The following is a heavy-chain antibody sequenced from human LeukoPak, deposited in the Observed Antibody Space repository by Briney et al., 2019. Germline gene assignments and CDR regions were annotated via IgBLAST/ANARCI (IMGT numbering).Heavy chain of an antibody. CDR2: IKTDGRET. D-gene: IGHD1-20*01. CDR3: SRDGVTGTTSYFDY. J-gene: IGHJ4*02. Sequence: GGSLRLSCAASGFTFSNYAMNWVSQAPGKGLEWVANIKTDGRETYYVDSVKGRFTISRDNAKNSLYLQMNSLRAEDTAVYYCSRDGVTGTTSYFDYWGQGTLVTVSS. CDR1: GFTFSNYA. V-gene: IGHV3-7*01.